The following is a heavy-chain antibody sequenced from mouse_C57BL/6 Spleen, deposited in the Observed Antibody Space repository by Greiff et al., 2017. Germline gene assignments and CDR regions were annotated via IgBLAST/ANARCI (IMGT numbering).Heavy chain of an antibody. CDR1: GFTFSDYG. Sequence: EVMLVESGGGLVKPGGSLQLSCAASGFTFSDYGMHWVRQAPEKGLEWVAYISSGSSTIYYADTVKGRFTISRDNAKNTLFLQMTSRRSEDTAMYYCARGGLDYWGQGTTLTVSS. CDR3: ARGGLDY. CDR2: ISSGSSTI. V-gene: IGHV5-17*01. D-gene: IGHD1-1*02. J-gene: IGHJ2*01.